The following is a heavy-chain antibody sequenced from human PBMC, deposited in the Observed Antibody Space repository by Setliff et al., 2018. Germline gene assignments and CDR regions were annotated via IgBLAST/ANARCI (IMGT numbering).Heavy chain of an antibody. CDR2: IIPILGIA. CDR1: GGTFSSYA. D-gene: IGHD3-10*01. J-gene: IGHJ5*02. CDR3: ARGKGPGNNWFDP. V-gene: IGHV1-69*10. Sequence: GASVKVSCKASGGTFSSYAISWVRQAPGQGLEWMGGIIPILGIANYAQRFQGRVTMTRDTSISTAYVEVISLRSDDTAVYYCARGKGPGNNWFDPWGQGTLVTVSS.